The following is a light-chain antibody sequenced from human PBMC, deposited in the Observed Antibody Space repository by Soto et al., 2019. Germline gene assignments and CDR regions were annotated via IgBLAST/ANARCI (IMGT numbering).Light chain of an antibody. J-gene: IGKJ1*01. CDR3: QQYGSSPGT. CDR2: GAS. Sequence: EIVLRQSPGTLSLSPGERATLSCRASQSVSSSYLAWYQQKPGQAPRLLIYGASSRATGIPDRFSGSGSGTDFTLTISRLEPEDFAVYYRQQYGSSPGTFGQGTKVDIK. CDR1: QSVSSSY. V-gene: IGKV3-20*01.